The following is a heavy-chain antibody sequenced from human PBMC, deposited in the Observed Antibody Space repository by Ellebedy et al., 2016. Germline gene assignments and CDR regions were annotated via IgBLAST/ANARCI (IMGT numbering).Heavy chain of an antibody. Sequence: GESLKISXAASGFTFSSYGMHWVRQAPGKGLEWVAVISYDGSDKYYVGSLKGRFTISRDNSKNTLYLQMNSLRAEDTAAYHCAKRGSHPYYMNVWGKGTTVTVSS. V-gene: IGHV3-30*18. CDR1: GFTFSSYG. J-gene: IGHJ6*03. CDR2: ISYDGSDK. CDR3: AKRGSHPYYMNV.